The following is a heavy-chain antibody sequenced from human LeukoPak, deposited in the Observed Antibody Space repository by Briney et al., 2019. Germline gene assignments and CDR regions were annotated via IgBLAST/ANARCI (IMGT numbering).Heavy chain of an antibody. D-gene: IGHD3-10*01. CDR3: ARTMVRGDSDY. V-gene: IGHV1-2*06. CDR1: GYTFTGYY. CDR2: INPNSGGT. J-gene: IGHJ4*02. Sequence: ASVKVSCKASGYTFTGYYMHWVQQAPGQGLEWMGRINPNSGGTNYAQKFQGRVTMTRDTSISTAYMELSRLRSDDTAVYYCARTMVRGDSDYWGQGTLVTVSS.